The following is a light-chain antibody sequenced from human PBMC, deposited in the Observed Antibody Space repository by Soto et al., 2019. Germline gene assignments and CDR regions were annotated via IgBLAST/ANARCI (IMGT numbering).Light chain of an antibody. Sequence: DIQMTQSPSSLSASVGDRVTITCRASQGIKNSLAWFQQKPGRAPQSLIYGASILQSGVPSKFSGSGSGTDSTLTISSLQPEDFATYYCQQYDSYPLTFGGGTKVEIK. CDR2: GAS. CDR3: QQYDSYPLT. CDR1: QGIKNS. V-gene: IGKV1-16*02. J-gene: IGKJ4*01.